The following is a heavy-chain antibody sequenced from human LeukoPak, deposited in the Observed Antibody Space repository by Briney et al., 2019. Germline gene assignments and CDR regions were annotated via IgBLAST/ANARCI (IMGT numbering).Heavy chain of an antibody. V-gene: IGHV1-69*06. CDR1: GGTFSSYA. CDR3: ATGGAVAGTWGSGMDV. Sequence: GASVKVSCKASGGTFSSYAISWVRQAPGQGLEWMGGIIPIFGTANYAQKFQGRVTITEDTSTDTAYMELSSLRSEDTAVYYCATGGAVAGTWGSGMDVWGQGTTVTVSS. J-gene: IGHJ6*02. CDR2: IIPIFGTA. D-gene: IGHD6-19*01.